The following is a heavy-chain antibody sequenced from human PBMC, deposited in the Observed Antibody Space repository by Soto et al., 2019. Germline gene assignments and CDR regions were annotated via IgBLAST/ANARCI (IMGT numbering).Heavy chain of an antibody. CDR1: GFTFSSYG. V-gene: IGHV3-33*01. D-gene: IGHD6-13*01. CDR3: ARVYSSSWYIFDY. CDR2: IWYDGSNK. Sequence: QVQLVESGGGVVQPGRSLRLSCAASGFTFSSYGMHWVRQAPGKGLEWVAVIWYDGSNKYYADSVKGRFTISRDNSKNTLYLQMNSLRADDTAVYYCARVYSSSWYIFDYWGQGTLVTVSS. J-gene: IGHJ4*02.